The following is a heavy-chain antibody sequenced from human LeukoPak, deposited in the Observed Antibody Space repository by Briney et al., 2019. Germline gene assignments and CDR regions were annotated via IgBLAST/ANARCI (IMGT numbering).Heavy chain of an antibody. CDR1: GFTFDDYA. J-gene: IGHJ4*02. Sequence: GGSLRLSCAASGFTFDDYAMHWVRQAPGKGLEWVSLISGDGGSTYYADSVKGRFTISRDNSKNSLYLQMNSLRTEGTALYYCAKIFPPSYYYDSSGYYDPFDYWGQGTLVTVSS. D-gene: IGHD3-22*01. CDR3: AKIFPPSYYYDSSGYYDPFDY. CDR2: ISGDGGST. V-gene: IGHV3-43*02.